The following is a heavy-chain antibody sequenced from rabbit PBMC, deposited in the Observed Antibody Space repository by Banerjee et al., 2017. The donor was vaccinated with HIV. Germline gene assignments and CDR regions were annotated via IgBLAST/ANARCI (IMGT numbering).Heavy chain of an antibody. V-gene: IGHV1S45*01. D-gene: IGHD8-1*01. CDR1: GFSFSSNW. J-gene: IGHJ4*01. Sequence: LEESGGGLVKPGGTLTLTCTVSGFSFSSNWICWVRQAPGKGLEWIACIDTSDGDTDYANWPKGRFTISKASSTTVTLQMTSLTVADTATYFCARDAGSGHYIDVYFDLWGQGTLVTVS. CDR3: ARDAGSGHYIDVYFDL. CDR2: IDTSDGDT.